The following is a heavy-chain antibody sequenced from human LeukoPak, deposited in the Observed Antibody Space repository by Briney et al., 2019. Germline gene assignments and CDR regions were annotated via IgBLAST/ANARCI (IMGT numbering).Heavy chain of an antibody. V-gene: IGHV4-39*01. CDR3: AGGSSWLYFDY. D-gene: IGHD6-13*01. CDR1: GDSVTSSNYY. Sequence: SETLSLTCTVSGDSVTSSNYYWGWICQPPGKGLEWIGSINYSGSTHYNPSLKSRGTTSVDTSKNQFSLKLRSVTAADTAVYYCAGGSSWLYFDYWGQGTLVSVSS. CDR2: INYSGST. J-gene: IGHJ4*02.